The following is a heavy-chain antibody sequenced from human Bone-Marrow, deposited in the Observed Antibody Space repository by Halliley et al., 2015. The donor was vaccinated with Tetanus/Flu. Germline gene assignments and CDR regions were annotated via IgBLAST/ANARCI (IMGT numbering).Heavy chain of an antibody. Sequence: SLRLSCAASGFTFSVFGMHWVRQTPGKGLDWVANIKEDGSVKNYVDSVKGRFTISRDNAKNSLYLQLNSLRAEDTAVYFCTRDWGGDHNSGRCFDYWGQGTLVTVSS. CDR2: IKEDGSVK. J-gene: IGHJ4*02. CDR1: GFTFSVFG. D-gene: IGHD3-16*01. V-gene: IGHV3-7*03. CDR3: TRDWGGDHNSGRCFDY.